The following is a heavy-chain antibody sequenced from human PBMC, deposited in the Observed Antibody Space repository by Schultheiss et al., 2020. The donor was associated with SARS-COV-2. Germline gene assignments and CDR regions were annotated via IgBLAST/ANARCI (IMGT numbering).Heavy chain of an antibody. Sequence: GGSLRLSCAASEFTFSTYNMNWVRQAPGKGLEWVSSISSSSSYIYYADSVKGRFTISRDNSKNTLYLQMNSLRAEDTAVYYCASPMTTRGYWYFDLWGRGTLVTVSS. CDR3: ASPMTTRGYWYFDL. V-gene: IGHV3-21*01. CDR2: ISSSSSYI. J-gene: IGHJ2*01. CDR1: EFTFSTYN. D-gene: IGHD4-11*01.